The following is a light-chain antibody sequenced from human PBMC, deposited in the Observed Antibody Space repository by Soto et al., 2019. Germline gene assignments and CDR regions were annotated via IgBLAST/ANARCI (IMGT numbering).Light chain of an antibody. J-gene: IGKJ1*01. CDR1: QTISSW. CDR3: QQYNSYSWT. CDR2: KAS. V-gene: IGKV1-5*03. Sequence: DIQMTQSPSTLSGSVGDRVTLACRAGQTISSWLAWYQKKPGKAPKPLIYKASTLKSGVPSRFSGSGSGTEFTLTISSLQPDDFATYYCQQYNSYSWTFGQGTKVDIK.